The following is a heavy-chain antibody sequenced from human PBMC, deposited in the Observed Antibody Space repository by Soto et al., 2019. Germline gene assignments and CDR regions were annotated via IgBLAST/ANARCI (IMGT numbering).Heavy chain of an antibody. CDR2: INAGNGNT. CDR3: ARDLLSDIVVVVAAAPRDAFDI. D-gene: IGHD2-15*01. Sequence: ASVKVSCKASGYTFTSYAMHWVRQAPGQRLEWMGWINAGNGNTKYSQKFQGRVTITRDTSASTAYMELSSLRSEDTAVYYCARDLLSDIVVVVAAAPRDAFDIWGQGTLVTVSS. V-gene: IGHV1-3*01. J-gene: IGHJ3*02. CDR1: GYTFTSYA.